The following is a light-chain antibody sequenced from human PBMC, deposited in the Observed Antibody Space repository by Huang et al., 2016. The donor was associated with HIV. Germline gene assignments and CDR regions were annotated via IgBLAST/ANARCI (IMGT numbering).Light chain of an antibody. CDR2: CAS. Sequence: DIVMTQSPDSLAVSLGERASINYKSSQSVLYSSNNKNYLAWYQQKPGQSPKLLIYCASTRESGVPDRFSGSGSGTDFTLTISNLQAEDVAVYYCQQYYTTPRTFGQGTKVEIK. J-gene: IGKJ1*01. CDR3: QQYYTTPRT. CDR1: QSVLYSSNNKNY. V-gene: IGKV4-1*01.